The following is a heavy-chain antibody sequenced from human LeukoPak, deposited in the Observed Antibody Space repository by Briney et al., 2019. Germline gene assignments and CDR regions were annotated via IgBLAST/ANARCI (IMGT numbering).Heavy chain of an antibody. Sequence: SQTLSLTCTVSGGSITTHYWSWIRQSPGKGLEWIGYIDYSGSTNYNPSLKRRVTISVDTSKNQFSLRLSSVTAADTAVYYCARMTTLTYRLRSWGQGTLATVSS. CDR3: ARMTTLTYRLRS. CDR1: GGSITTHY. V-gene: IGHV4-59*08. CDR2: IDYSGST. D-gene: IGHD4-17*01. J-gene: IGHJ5*02.